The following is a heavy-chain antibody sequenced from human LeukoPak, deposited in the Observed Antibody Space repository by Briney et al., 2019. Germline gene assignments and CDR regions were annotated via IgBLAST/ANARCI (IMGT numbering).Heavy chain of an antibody. CDR2: IYYSGST. CDR3: PRQGSSGLWHHYYMDV. V-gene: IGHV4-39*01. CDR1: GGSISSSSYY. D-gene: IGHD6-19*01. Sequence: SETLSLTCTVSGGSISSSSYYWGWIRQPPGKGLEWIGSIYYSGSTYYNPSLKSRVTISVDTSKSQFSLKLSSVTAADTAVYYCPRQGSSGLWHHYYMDVWGKGTTVTVSS. J-gene: IGHJ6*03.